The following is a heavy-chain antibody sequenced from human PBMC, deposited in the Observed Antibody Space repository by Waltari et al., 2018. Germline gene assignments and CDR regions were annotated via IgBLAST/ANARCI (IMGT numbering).Heavy chain of an antibody. CDR3: ARAGASVAGLVNYYYYYGMDV. CDR2: IYYSGST. CDR1: GGSISSYY. D-gene: IGHD6-19*01. V-gene: IGHV4-59*01. J-gene: IGHJ6*02. Sequence: QVQLQESGPGLVKPSETLSLTCTVSGGSISSYYWSWIRQPPGKGLAWIGYIYYSGSTNYNPSLKSRVTISVDTSKNQFSLKLSSVTAADTAVYYCARAGASVAGLVNYYYYYGMDVWGQGTTVTVS.